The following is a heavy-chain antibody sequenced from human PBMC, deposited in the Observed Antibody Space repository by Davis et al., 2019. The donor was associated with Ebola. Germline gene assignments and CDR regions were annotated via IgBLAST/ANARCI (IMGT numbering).Heavy chain of an antibody. D-gene: IGHD3-10*01. J-gene: IGHJ4*01. CDR2: INPSGGTT. CDR1: GYTFTSYY. CDR3: VRDLRGWGDFDY. V-gene: IGHV1-46*01. Sequence: ASVKVSCKASGYTFTSYYMHWVRQAPGQGLEWMGLINPSGGTTTYAQKFQGRVTMTRDTSTNTLYMELSSLTSGDTAVYYCVRDLRGWGDFDYWGQGTLVTVSS.